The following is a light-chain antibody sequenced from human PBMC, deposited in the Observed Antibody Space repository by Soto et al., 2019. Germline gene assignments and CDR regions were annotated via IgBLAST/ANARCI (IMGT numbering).Light chain of an antibody. CDR3: AAWDESLSGPI. Sequence: QSVLTQPPSASETPGQRVTIPCSGSSANIGSNYVSWYQQLPGTAPKLLIYKNNQRPSGVPDRFSGSKSGTSASLAISGLRSEDEAEYFCAAWDESLSGPIFGGGTKLTFL. CDR1: SANIGSNY. J-gene: IGLJ2*01. CDR2: KNN. V-gene: IGLV1-47*01.